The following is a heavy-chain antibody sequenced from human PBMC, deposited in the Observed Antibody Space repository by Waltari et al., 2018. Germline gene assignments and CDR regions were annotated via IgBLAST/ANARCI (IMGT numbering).Heavy chain of an antibody. CDR2: IRSKTYGETT. V-gene: IGHV3-49*04. J-gene: IGHJ4*02. D-gene: IGHD3-9*01. CDR1: GFNFGNYG. Sequence: EVKLVESGGNLVQPGRSLGLSCTTSGFNFGNYGMPWVRQAPGKGLEWVGFIRSKTYGETTEFAASVKGRFTISRDDSKSIAYLQMNSLKTEDAAVYYCTRDSNTYFDILTVLDYWGQGTLVTVSS. CDR3: TRDSNTYFDILTVLDY.